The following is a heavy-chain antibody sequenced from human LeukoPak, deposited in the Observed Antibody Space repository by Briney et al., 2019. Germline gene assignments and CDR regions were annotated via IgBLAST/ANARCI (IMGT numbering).Heavy chain of an antibody. CDR2: FDPEDGET. Sequence: ASVKVSFKVSGYTLTELSMHWVRQASGKGLEWMGGFDPEDGETIYAQTFQGRVTMTDDTSTDTAYMELSSLRSEDTGVYYCATSDLGFDYWGQGALVTVSS. V-gene: IGHV1-24*01. CDR3: ATSDLGFDY. J-gene: IGHJ4*02. CDR1: GYTLTELS.